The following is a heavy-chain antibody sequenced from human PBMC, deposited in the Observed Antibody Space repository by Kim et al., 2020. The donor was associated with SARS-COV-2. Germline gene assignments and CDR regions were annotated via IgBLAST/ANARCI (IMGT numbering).Heavy chain of an antibody. CDR3: ARDLRGAFDI. D-gene: IGHD3-16*01. Sequence: STYSNPALKSRVTITVDTAKNQFSLKLSSVTAADTAVYYCARDLRGAFDIWGQGTMVTVSS. V-gene: IGHV4-31*02. CDR2: ST. J-gene: IGHJ3*02.